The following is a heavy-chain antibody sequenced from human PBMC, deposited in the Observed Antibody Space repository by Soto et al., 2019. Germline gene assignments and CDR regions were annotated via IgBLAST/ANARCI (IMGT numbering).Heavy chain of an antibody. Sequence: SETLSLTCAVYGGSFSGYYWSWIRQPPGKGLEWIGEINHSGSTNYNPSLKSRVTISVDTSKNQFSLKLSSVTAADTAVYYCARDPIDAVAGTENDYWGQGTLLTVSS. CDR2: INHSGST. V-gene: IGHV4-34*01. CDR1: GGSFSGYY. D-gene: IGHD6-19*01. J-gene: IGHJ4*02. CDR3: ARDPIDAVAGTENDY.